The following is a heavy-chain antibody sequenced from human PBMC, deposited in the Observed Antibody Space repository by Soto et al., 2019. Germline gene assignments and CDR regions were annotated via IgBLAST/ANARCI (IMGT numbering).Heavy chain of an antibody. CDR1: GYTFTGYY. D-gene: IGHD2-15*01. Sequence: GASVKVSCKASGYTFTGYYMHWVRQAPGQGLEWMGWINPNSGGTNYAQKFQGWVTMTRDTSISTAYMELSRLRSDDTAVYYCARGRPEDCSGGSCYGEDYYGMDVWGQGNTVTVS. V-gene: IGHV1-2*04. J-gene: IGHJ6*02. CDR3: ARGRPEDCSGGSCYGEDYYGMDV. CDR2: INPNSGGT.